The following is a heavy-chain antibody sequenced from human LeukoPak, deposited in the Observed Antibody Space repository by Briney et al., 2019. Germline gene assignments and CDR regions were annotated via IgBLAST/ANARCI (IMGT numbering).Heavy chain of an antibody. J-gene: IGHJ4*02. D-gene: IGHD3-3*01. CDR2: ISWNSGSI. CDR3: AKGELRFLEWFPDC. V-gene: IGHV3-9*03. Sequence: GGSLRLSCAASGFTFDDYAMHWVRQAPGKGLEWVSGISWNSGSIGYADSVKGRFTISRDNAKNSLYLQMNSLRAEDMALYYCAKGELRFLEWFPDCWGQGTLVTVS. CDR1: GFTFDDYA.